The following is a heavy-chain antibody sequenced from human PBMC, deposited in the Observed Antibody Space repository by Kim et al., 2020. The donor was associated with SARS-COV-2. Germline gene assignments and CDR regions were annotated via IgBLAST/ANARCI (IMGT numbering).Heavy chain of an antibody. V-gene: IGHV4-34*01. D-gene: IGHD3-10*01. CDR2: INHSGST. CDR1: GGSFSGYY. J-gene: IGHJ4*02. Sequence: SETLSLTCAVYGGSFSGYYWSWIRQPPGKGLEWIGEINHSGSTNYNPSLKSRVTISVDTSKNQFSLKLSSVTAADTAVYYCARMYGSGSYLLYFDYWGQGTLVTVSS. CDR3: ARMYGSGSYLLYFDY.